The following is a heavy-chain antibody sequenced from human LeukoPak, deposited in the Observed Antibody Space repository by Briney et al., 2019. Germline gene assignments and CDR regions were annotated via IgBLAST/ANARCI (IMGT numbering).Heavy chain of an antibody. CDR3: AREDIVLMVYAMPYYYGMDV. D-gene: IGHD2-8*01. J-gene: IGHJ6*02. CDR2: IKQDGSEK. V-gene: IGHV3-7*01. CDR1: GFTFSSYW. Sequence: TGGSLRLSCAASGFTFSSYWMSWVRQAPGKGLEWVANIKQDGSEKYYVDSVKGRFTISRDNAKNSLYLQMNSLRAEDTAVYYCAREDIVLMVYAMPYYYGMDVWGQGTTVTVSS.